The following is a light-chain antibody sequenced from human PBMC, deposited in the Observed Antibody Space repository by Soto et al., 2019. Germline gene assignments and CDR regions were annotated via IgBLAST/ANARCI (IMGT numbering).Light chain of an antibody. Sequence: QSVLTQPASVSGSPGQSITISCTGTSSDVAYYNYVSWYQQHPGKAPKVMIYDVSYRPSGVSNRFSGSKSGNTASLTISGLQAEDEADYYCSSYTRSSSVGFGGGTKLTVL. CDR1: SSDVAYYNY. J-gene: IGLJ2*01. V-gene: IGLV2-14*01. CDR3: SSYTRSSSVG. CDR2: DVS.